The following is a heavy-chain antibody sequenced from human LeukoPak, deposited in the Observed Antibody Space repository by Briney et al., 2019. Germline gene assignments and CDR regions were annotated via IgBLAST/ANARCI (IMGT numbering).Heavy chain of an antibody. D-gene: IGHD3-22*01. V-gene: IGHV3-43*02. CDR1: GFSFDDYA. J-gene: IGHJ5*01. CDR3: ARESDSSGWYDS. CDR2: ISGDGGST. Sequence: GGSLRLSCAAPGFSFDDYAIHWVRQAPGKGLEWVSLISGDGGSTFYADSVKGRFTISRDNSKNSLYLQMSSLRSGDTALYYCARESDSSGWYDSWGQGTLVTVFS.